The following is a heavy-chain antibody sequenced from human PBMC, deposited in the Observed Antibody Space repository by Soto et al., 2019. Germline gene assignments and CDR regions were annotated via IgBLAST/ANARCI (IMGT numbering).Heavy chain of an antibody. J-gene: IGHJ4*02. V-gene: IGHV3-30*18. CDR3: AKLVIGYCSGNTCDDY. CDR1: GFTFSYG. CDR2: ISYDSSNK. D-gene: IGHD2-15*01. Sequence: VQLLESGGGLIQPGGSLRLSCAASGFTFSYGIHWLRQAPGKGLEWVAYISYDSSNKFYGDSVKGRFTISRDNSKNTQFLQMNSPRGEDTAVYYCAKLVIGYCSGNTCDDYWGQGTLVAVSS.